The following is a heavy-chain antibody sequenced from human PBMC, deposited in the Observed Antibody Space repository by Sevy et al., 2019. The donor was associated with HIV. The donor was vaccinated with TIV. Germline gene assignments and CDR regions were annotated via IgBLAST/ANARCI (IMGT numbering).Heavy chain of an antibody. CDR2: ISAYNGNT. V-gene: IGHV1-18*01. CDR3: ARGAISLSGSYYYYYGMDV. Sequence: ASVKVSCKASGYTFTSYGISWVRQAPGQGLEWMGWISAYNGNTNYAQKLQGRVTMTTDTSTSTAYMELRSLRSDDTAVYYCARGAISLSGSYYYYYGMDVWGQGTTVTVSS. CDR1: GYTFTSYG. J-gene: IGHJ6*02. D-gene: IGHD1-26*01.